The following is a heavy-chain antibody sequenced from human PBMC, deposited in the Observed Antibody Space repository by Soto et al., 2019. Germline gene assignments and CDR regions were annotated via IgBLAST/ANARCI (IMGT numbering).Heavy chain of an antibody. Sequence: QVQLVESGGGVVQPGRSLRLSCAASGITFSSYGMHWVRQAPGKGLEWVAVISYDGSNKYYADSVKGRFTISRDNSKNTLYLQMNSLRAEDTAVYYCATDIVVVVAAPTEIGYKSSRDYWGQGTLVTVSS. CDR1: GITFSSYG. V-gene: IGHV3-30*03. CDR3: ATDIVVVVAAPTEIGYKSSRDY. J-gene: IGHJ4*02. D-gene: IGHD2-15*01. CDR2: ISYDGSNK.